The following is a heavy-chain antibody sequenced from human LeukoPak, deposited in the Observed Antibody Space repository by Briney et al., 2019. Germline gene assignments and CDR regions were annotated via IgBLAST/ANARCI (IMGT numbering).Heavy chain of an antibody. V-gene: IGHV4-34*01. J-gene: IGHJ4*02. Sequence: SETLSLTCAVYGGSFSGYYWSWIRQPPGKGLEWIGEINHSGSTNYNPSLKSRVTISVDTSKNQFSLKLSSVTAADTAVYYCARGRQDTAMVTTFDYWAREPWSPSPQ. D-gene: IGHD5-18*01. CDR3: ARGRQDTAMVTTFDY. CDR1: GGSFSGYY. CDR2: INHSGST.